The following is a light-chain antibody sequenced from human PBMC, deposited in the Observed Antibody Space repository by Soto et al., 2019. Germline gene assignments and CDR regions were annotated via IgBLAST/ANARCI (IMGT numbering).Light chain of an antibody. CDR1: QSVSSSY. Sequence: EIVLTQSPGTLSLSPGERATLSCRASQSVSSSYLAWYQQKPGQAPRLLIYGASSRDTGIPYRFSGSGSGTDFTLTISRLEPEDFAAYYCQQYGSSPRTFGQGTKVEIK. V-gene: IGKV3-20*01. CDR3: QQYGSSPRT. CDR2: GAS. J-gene: IGKJ1*01.